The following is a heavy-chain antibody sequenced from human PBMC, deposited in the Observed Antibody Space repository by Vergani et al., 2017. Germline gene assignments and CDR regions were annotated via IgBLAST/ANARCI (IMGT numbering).Heavy chain of an antibody. CDR3: AKQYFFSGNYLFDY. Sequence: EVQLLESGGGLVQPGGSLRLTCAASEFTFSNYAMNWVRQAPGKGLEWVSGISGSGVSAYYTDSVKGRFTISRDNSKNMLFLQMNNLRTEDTAIYYCAKQYFFSGNYLFDYWGQGTLVTVSS. J-gene: IGHJ4*02. D-gene: IGHD3-10*01. CDR1: EFTFSNYA. V-gene: IGHV3-23*01. CDR2: ISGSGVSA.